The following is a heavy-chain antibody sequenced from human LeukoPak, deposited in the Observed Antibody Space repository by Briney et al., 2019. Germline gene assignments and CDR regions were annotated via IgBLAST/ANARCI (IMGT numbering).Heavy chain of an antibody. CDR1: GYTFTSYV. CDR2: ISAYNGNT. CDR3: ARESYGGNSHFDY. V-gene: IGHV1-18*01. Sequence: ASVNVSCKPSGYTFTSYVISGVRQAPGQGVEWVGWISAYNGNTHYAQKLQGRVTMTTDTSTSTAYMELRSLRSDDTAVYYCARESYGGNSHFDYWGQGTLVTVSS. D-gene: IGHD4-23*01. J-gene: IGHJ4*02.